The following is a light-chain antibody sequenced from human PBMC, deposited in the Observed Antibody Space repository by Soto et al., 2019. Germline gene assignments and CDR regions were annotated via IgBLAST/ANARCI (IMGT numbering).Light chain of an antibody. J-gene: IGLJ3*02. Sequence: QSALTQPASVSGSPGQSITISCTGTSSDVGGYDHVSGYQQHPGKAPKLIIYDVTVRPSGISRRFSGSKSDNTASLAVSGLQPEDEADYYCSSYTNKDTLLFGGGTKVTVL. CDR1: SSDVGGYDH. V-gene: IGLV2-14*03. CDR3: SSYTNKDTLL. CDR2: DVT.